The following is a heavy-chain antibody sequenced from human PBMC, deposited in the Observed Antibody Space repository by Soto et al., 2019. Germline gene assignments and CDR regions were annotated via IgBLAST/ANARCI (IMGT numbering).Heavy chain of an antibody. J-gene: IGHJ4*02. Sequence: EVQLLESGGGLVQPGGSLRLSCAASGFTFSSYAMNWVPQAPGKGLEWVSAISGSGGSTYYADSVKGRFTISRDNSKNMLYLQMNSLRAEDTAVYYCAKAGDHSYFDYWGQGTLVTVSS. CDR3: AKAGDHSYFDY. D-gene: IGHD3-10*01. CDR2: ISGSGGST. V-gene: IGHV3-23*01. CDR1: GFTFSSYA.